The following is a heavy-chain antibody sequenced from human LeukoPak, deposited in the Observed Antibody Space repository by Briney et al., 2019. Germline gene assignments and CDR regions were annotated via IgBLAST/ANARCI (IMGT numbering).Heavy chain of an antibody. CDR1: GYTFTGYY. Sequence: GASVKVSCKASGYTFTGYYMHWVRQAPGQGLEWMGWINPNSGGTNYAQKFQGRVTMTRDTSISTAYMELSRLRSDDTAVYYCATQYSYGYGVFGYWGQGTLVTVSS. V-gene: IGHV1-2*02. CDR3: ATQYSYGYGVFGY. D-gene: IGHD5-18*01. J-gene: IGHJ4*02. CDR2: INPNSGGT.